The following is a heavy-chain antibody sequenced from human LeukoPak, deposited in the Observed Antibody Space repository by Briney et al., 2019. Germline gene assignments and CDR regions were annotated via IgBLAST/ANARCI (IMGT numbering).Heavy chain of an antibody. CDR3: ARDFGYYDFWSGYLLMDV. CDR2: IKQDGSEK. Sequence: GGSLRLSCAASGFTFSSYWMSWVRQAPGKGLEGVANIKQDGSEKYYVDSVKGRFTISRDNAKNSLYLQMNSLRAEDTAVYYCARDFGYYDFWSGYLLMDVWGKGTTVTVSS. V-gene: IGHV3-7*01. D-gene: IGHD3-3*01. CDR1: GFTFSSYW. J-gene: IGHJ6*03.